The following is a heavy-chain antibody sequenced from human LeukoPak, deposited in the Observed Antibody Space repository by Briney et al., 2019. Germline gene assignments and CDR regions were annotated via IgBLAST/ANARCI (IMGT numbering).Heavy chain of an antibody. Sequence: GGSLRLSCAASGFTFSGSDIHWVRQASGKGLEWVGRIRSETYTYATAYGASVKGRFTISRDDSKNTAYLQMNSLKTEDTAVYYCTRAYYDTSGDYHYGDSWGQGTLGTVSA. D-gene: IGHD3-22*01. CDR3: TRAYYDTSGDYHYGDS. CDR1: GFTFSGSD. V-gene: IGHV3-73*01. CDR2: IRSETYTYAT. J-gene: IGHJ4*02.